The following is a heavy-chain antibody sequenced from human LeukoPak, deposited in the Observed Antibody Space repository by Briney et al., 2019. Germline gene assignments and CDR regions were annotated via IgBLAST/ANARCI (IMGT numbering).Heavy chain of an antibody. J-gene: IGHJ3*02. CDR2: IYSGGST. CDR3: ARDRSSVPYDILTGSPGAFDI. D-gene: IGHD3-9*01. Sequence: PGGSLRLFCAASGCTVSSNYMSWVRQAPGKGLEWVSVIYSGGSTYYADSVKGRFTISRDNSKNTLYLQMNSLRAEDTAVYYCARDRSSVPYDILTGSPGAFDIWGQGTMVTVSS. V-gene: IGHV3-66*01. CDR1: GCTVSSNY.